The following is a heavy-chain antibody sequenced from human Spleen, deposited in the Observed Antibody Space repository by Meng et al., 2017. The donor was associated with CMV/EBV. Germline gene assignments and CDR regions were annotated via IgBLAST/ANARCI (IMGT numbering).Heavy chain of an antibody. V-gene: IGHV4-61*01. CDR3: SRDTVAASRPYYFDY. Sequence: SGDSVSSRSYFWTWIRQPPGKGLEWLGHIYYSGSTIYNPSLKSRVTISIDTSKNQFSLMLISVTAADTALYFCSRDTVAASRPYYFDYWGQGALVTVSS. CDR1: GDSVSSRSYF. J-gene: IGHJ4*02. D-gene: IGHD1-26*01. CDR2: IYYSGST.